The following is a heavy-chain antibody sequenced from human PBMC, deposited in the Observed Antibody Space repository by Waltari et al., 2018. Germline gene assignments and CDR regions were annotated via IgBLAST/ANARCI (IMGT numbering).Heavy chain of an antibody. CDR2: IIPIFGTA. D-gene: IGHD4-17*01. V-gene: IGHV1-69*13. CDR3: ARRGDYASYYYYGMDV. CDR1: GGTFSSYA. Sequence: QVQLVQSGAEVKKPGSSVKVSCTASGGTFSSYAIIWVRQAPGQGLEWMGGIIPIFGTANYAQKFQGRVTITADESTSTAYMELSSLRSEDTAVYYCARRGDYASYYYYGMDVWGQGTTVTVSS. J-gene: IGHJ6*02.